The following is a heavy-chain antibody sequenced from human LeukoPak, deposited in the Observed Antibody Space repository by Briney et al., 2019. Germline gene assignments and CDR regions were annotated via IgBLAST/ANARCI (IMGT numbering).Heavy chain of an antibody. CDR1: GFTFDDYA. CDR3: AKERTAYFDY. CDR2: ISWNSGSI. Sequence: GGSLRLSCAASGFTFDDYAMHWVRQAPGKGLEWVSGISWNSGSIGYADSVKGRFTISRDNAKNSLYLQMNSLRAEDTALYYCAKERTAYFDYWGQGTLVTVSS. V-gene: IGHV3-9*01. J-gene: IGHJ4*02. D-gene: IGHD5-18*01.